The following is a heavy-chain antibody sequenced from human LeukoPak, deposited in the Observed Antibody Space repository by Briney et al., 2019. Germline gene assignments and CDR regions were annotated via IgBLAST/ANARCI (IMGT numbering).Heavy chain of an antibody. V-gene: IGHV4-30-4*01. Sequence: SETLSLTCTVSGGSISSGDYYWSWIRQPPGKGLEWIGYIYYSGSTYYNPSLKSRVTISVDTSKNQFSLKLSSVTAADTAVYYCVSFHEFWSGFSWFDPWGQGTLVTVSS. D-gene: IGHD3-3*01. J-gene: IGHJ5*02. CDR3: VSFHEFWSGFSWFDP. CDR2: IYYSGST. CDR1: GGSISSGDYY.